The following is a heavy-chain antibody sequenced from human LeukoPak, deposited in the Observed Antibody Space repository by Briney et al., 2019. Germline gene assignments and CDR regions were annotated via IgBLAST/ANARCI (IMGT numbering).Heavy chain of an antibody. J-gene: IGHJ4*02. CDR1: GFILSTYG. Sequence: LGGSLRLSCAASGFILSTYGMHWVRQAPGKGLEWVAFIRSDGSSEFYVDSVKGRFTISRDSSRNTLYLQMNSLRAEDTAVYYCANRFSSRYCSGGSCYTRYWGQGTLVTVSS. CDR2: IRSDGSSE. D-gene: IGHD2-15*01. V-gene: IGHV3-30*02. CDR3: ANRFSSRYCSGGSCYTRY.